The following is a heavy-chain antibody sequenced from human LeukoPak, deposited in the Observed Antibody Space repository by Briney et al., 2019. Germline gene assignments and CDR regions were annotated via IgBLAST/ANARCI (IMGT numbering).Heavy chain of an antibody. CDR3: ARDGAPDLDDGGVAFDI. CDR2: IIPIFGTA. CDR1: GGTFSSYA. J-gene: IGHJ3*02. V-gene: IGHV1-69*13. Sequence: SVKVSCKASGGTFSSYAISWVRQAPGQGLEWMGGIIPIFGTANYAQKFQGRVTITADESTSTAYMEPSSLRSEDTAVYYCARDGAPDLDDGGVAFDIWAKGQWSPSLQ. D-gene: IGHD4-23*01.